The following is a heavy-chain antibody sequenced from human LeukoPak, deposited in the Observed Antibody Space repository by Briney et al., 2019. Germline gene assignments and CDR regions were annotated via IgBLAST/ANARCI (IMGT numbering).Heavy chain of an antibody. Sequence: GGSLRLSCAASGFTFSSYSMNWVRQAPGKGLEWVSSISSSSSYIYYADSVKGRFTISRDNAKNLLYLQMNSLRAEDTAVYYCARVGYSGYDWKGGYYYYYGMDVWGQGTTVTVSS. CDR3: ARVGYSGYDWKGGYYYYYGMDV. CDR1: GFTFSSYS. D-gene: IGHD5-12*01. CDR2: ISSSSSYI. J-gene: IGHJ6*02. V-gene: IGHV3-21*01.